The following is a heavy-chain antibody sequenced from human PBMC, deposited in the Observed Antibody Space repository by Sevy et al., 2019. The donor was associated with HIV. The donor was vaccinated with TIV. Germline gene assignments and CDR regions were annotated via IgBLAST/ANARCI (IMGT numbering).Heavy chain of an antibody. J-gene: IGHJ4*02. CDR1: GFTFSSYS. CDR2: ISSSSSYI. D-gene: IGHD6-6*01. Sequence: GGSLRLSCAASGFTFSSYSMNWVRQAPGKGLEWVSSISSSSSYIYYADSVKGRFTISRDNAKNSLYLQINSLIAEDTVVYYCARGVAARIIYFDYWGQGTLVTVSS. CDR3: ARGVAARIIYFDY. V-gene: IGHV3-21*01.